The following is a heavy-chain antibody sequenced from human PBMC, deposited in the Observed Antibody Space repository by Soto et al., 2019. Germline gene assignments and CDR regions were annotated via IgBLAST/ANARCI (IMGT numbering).Heavy chain of an antibody. CDR3: ARGHIVSSTFYFMEV. V-gene: IGHV4-59*01. CDR2: IYYSGST. CDR1: GGSISSYY. Sequence: SETLSLTCTVSGGSISSYYWSWIRQPPGKGLEWIGYIYYSGSTNYNPSLKSRVTISVDTSKNQFSLKLSSVTAADSATYYCARGHIVSSTFYFMEVLGKGTTVTVPS. J-gene: IGHJ6*03. D-gene: IGHD3-16*02.